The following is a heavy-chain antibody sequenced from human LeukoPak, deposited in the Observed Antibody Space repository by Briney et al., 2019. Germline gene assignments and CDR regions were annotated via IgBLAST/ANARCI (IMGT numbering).Heavy chain of an antibody. V-gene: IGHV1-18*01. D-gene: IGHD3-22*01. J-gene: IGHJ5*02. Sequence: ASVTVSCMASGYTFTSYGISWVRQAPGQGLEWMGWISAYNGNTNYAQKLQGRVTMTTDTSTSTAYMELRSLRSDDTAVYYCAREVTSDYYDSSGYSNWFDPWGQGTLVTVSS. CDR3: AREVTSDYYDSSGYSNWFDP. CDR2: ISAYNGNT. CDR1: GYTFTSYG.